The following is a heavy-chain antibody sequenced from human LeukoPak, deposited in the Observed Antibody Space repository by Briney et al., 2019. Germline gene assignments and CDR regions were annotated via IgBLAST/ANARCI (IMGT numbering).Heavy chain of an antibody. CDR2: IGSDSTLI. V-gene: IGHV3-48*02. D-gene: IGHD3-10*01. Sequence: QSGGSLRLSCAVSGFSFSYYSMKWVRQAPGKGLEWVSYIGSDSTLINYADSVKGRFTISRDNAKSSLYLQMNSLRDEDAALYFCAREGHYGALDIWGQGTMVTVSS. CDR1: GFSFSYYS. J-gene: IGHJ3*02. CDR3: AREGHYGALDI.